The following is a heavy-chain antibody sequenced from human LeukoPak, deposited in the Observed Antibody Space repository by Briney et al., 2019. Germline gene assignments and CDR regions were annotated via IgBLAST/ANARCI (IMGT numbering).Heavy chain of an antibody. CDR1: GYTFTGYY. D-gene: IGHD3-16*01. J-gene: IGHJ5*02. CDR3: ARGKKGDRNWFDP. CDR2: INPNSGGT. Sequence: ASVKVSCKASGYTFTGYYMHWVRQAPGQGLEWMGWINPNSGGTNYAQKFQGRVTMTRDTSISTAYMELSRLRSDDPAVYYCARGKKGDRNWFDPWGQGTLVTVSS. V-gene: IGHV1-2*02.